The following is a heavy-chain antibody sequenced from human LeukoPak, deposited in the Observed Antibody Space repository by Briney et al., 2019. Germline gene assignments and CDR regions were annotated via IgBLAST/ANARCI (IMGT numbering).Heavy chain of an antibody. Sequence: GGSLRLSCAASGFTFSSYSMNWVRQAPGKGLEWVSSISSSGAYIYLADSLKGRFTISRDNAKNSLYLQMNSLSAEDTAVYYCARAVAVAGTDWYFDLWGRGTLVTVSS. J-gene: IGHJ2*01. V-gene: IGHV3-21*01. CDR3: ARAVAVAGTDWYFDL. D-gene: IGHD6-19*01. CDR2: ISSSGAYI. CDR1: GFTFSSYS.